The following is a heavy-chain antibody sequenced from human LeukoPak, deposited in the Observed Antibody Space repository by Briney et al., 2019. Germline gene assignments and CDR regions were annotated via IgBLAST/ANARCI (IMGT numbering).Heavy chain of an antibody. CDR2: INPGNGDT. J-gene: IGHJ5*02. V-gene: IGHV1-3*01. CDR3: ARSAGSGSSNWFDP. CDR1: GYTFTGYA. Sequence: ASVKVSCKASGYTFTGYALHWVRQAPGHRLKWMGWINPGNGDTKYSQKFRGRVTITRDTSATTAYMELSSLRSEDTTMYYCARSAGSGSSNWFDPWGQGTLVTVSS. D-gene: IGHD3-10*01.